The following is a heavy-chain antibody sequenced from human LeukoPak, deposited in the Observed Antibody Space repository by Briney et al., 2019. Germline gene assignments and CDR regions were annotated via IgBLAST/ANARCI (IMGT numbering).Heavy chain of an antibody. D-gene: IGHD3-10*01. Sequence: SETLSLTCAVSGGSISSSNWWSWVRQPPGKGLEWIGEIYHSGSTNYNPSLKRRVTISVDTSKNQFSLKLSSVTAADTAMYHCARKWFGGLLGWFDPWGQGTLVTVSS. CDR3: ARKWFGGLLGWFDP. J-gene: IGHJ5*02. CDR1: GGSISSSNW. CDR2: IYHSGST. V-gene: IGHV4-4*02.